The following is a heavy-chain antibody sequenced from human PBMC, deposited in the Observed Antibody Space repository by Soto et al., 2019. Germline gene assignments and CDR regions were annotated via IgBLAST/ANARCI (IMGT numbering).Heavy chain of an antibody. Sequence: GGSLRLSCAASGFTFSSYAMSWVRQAPGKGLEWVSAISGSGGSTYYADSVKDRFTISRDNSKNTLYLQMNSLRAEDTAVYYCAKPPPLPLGLAVAGYYFDYWGQGTLVTVSS. CDR2: ISGSGGST. V-gene: IGHV3-23*01. J-gene: IGHJ4*02. CDR1: GFTFSSYA. CDR3: AKPPPLPLGLAVAGYYFDY. D-gene: IGHD6-19*01.